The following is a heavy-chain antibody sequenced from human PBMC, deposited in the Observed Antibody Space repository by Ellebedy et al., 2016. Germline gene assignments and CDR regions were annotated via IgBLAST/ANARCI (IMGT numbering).Heavy chain of an antibody. CDR3: ARDTKHFDY. CDR2: IWYDGRNK. Sequence: GESLKISCAASGFTFSSYGMHWVRQAPGKGLEWVAVIWYDGRNKYYADSVKGRFTISRDNSKNTLYLQMNSLRAEDTAVYYCARDTKHFDYWGQGTLVTVSS. D-gene: IGHD1-1*01. V-gene: IGHV3-33*08. J-gene: IGHJ4*02. CDR1: GFTFSSYG.